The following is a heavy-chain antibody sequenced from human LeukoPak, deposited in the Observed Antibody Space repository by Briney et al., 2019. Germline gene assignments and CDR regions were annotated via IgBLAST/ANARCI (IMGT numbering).Heavy chain of an antibody. V-gene: IGHV4-59*01. CDR3: AREPDYYYGMDV. CDR1: GGSISSYY. Sequence: SETLSLTCTVSGGSISSYYWSWIRQPPGKGLEGIGYIYYSGSTNYNPSLTSRVTISVDTSKNQFSLKLSSVTAADTAVYYCAREPDYYYGMDVWGKGTTVTVSS. J-gene: IGHJ6*04. CDR2: IYYSGST.